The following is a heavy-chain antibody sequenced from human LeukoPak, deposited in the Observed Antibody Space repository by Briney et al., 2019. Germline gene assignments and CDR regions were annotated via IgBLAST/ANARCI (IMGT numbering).Heavy chain of an antibody. CDR2: INHSGST. V-gene: IGHV4-34*01. CDR3: AIWGVVPAAFYYYMDV. D-gene: IGHD2-2*01. Sequence: SETLSLTCAVYGGSFSGYYWSWIRQPPGKGLEWIGEINHSGSTNYNPSLKSRVTISVDTSKNQSSLKLSSVTAADTAVYYCAIWGVVPAAFYYYMDVWGKRTTVTVSS. J-gene: IGHJ6*03. CDR1: GGSFSGYY.